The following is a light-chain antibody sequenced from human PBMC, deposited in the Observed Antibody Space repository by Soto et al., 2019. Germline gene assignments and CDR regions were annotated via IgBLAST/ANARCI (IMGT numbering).Light chain of an antibody. CDR3: QQYGTPGT. Sequence: DIEMTQSPSTLSASVGDRVTITCRASQSISSWLAWYQQKPRKAPKLLIYDASSLESGVPSSLSGSASGTDFPLTISRMPPEDSAVYYCQQYGTPGTFGHGTKVDIK. CDR2: DAS. J-gene: IGKJ1*01. CDR1: QSISSW. V-gene: IGKV1-5*01.